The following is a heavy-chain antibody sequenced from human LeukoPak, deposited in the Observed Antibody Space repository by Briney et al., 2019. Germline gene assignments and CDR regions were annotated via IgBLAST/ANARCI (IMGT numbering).Heavy chain of an antibody. CDR1: GGSISSGSYY. Sequence: SQTLSLTCTVSGGSISSGSYYWSWIRQPAGKGLEWTGRIYTSGSTNYNPSLKSRVTISVDTSKNQFSLKLSSVTAADTAVYYCARDWRGWFDPWGQGTLVTVSS. J-gene: IGHJ5*02. CDR3: ARDWRGWFDP. D-gene: IGHD3-3*01. CDR2: IYTSGST. V-gene: IGHV4-61*02.